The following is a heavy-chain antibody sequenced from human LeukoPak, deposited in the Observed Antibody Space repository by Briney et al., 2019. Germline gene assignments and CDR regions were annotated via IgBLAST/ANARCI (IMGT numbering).Heavy chain of an antibody. J-gene: IGHJ4*02. CDR2: IYYSGST. V-gene: IGHV4-39*01. CDR1: GGSISSYY. D-gene: IGHD3-22*01. Sequence: SETLSLTCTVSGGSISSYYWGWIRQPPGKGLEWIGSIYYSGSTYYNPSLKSRVTISVDTSKNQFSLKLSSVTAADTAVYYCATTYYYDSSGYSPYYFDYWGQGTLVTVSS. CDR3: ATTYYYDSSGYSPYYFDY.